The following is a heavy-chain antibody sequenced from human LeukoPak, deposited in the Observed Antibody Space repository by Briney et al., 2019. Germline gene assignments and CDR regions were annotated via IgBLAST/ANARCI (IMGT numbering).Heavy chain of an antibody. V-gene: IGHV7-4-1*02. J-gene: IGHJ4*02. Sequence: ASVKVSCKASGYTFTSYAMNWVRQAPGQGLEWMGWINTNTGNPTYAQGFTGRFVFSLDTSVSTAYLQISSLKAEDTAVYYCARDFRIFWPGATNLSPTTDYWGQGTLVTVSS. D-gene: IGHD1-26*01. CDR2: INTNTGNP. CDR3: ARDFRIFWPGATNLSPTTDY. CDR1: GYTFTSYA.